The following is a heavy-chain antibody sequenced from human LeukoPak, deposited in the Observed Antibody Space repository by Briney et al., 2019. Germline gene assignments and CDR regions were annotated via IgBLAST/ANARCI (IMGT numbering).Heavy chain of an antibody. Sequence: KSSETLSLTCTVSGGSISSYYWSWIRQPPGKGLEWIGYIYYSGSTNYNPSLKSRVTISVDKSKNQFSLKLSSVTAADTAVYYCARYSGSYGGAFDIWGQGTMVTVSS. CDR2: IYYSGST. CDR3: ARYSGSYGGAFDI. CDR1: GGSISSYY. D-gene: IGHD1-26*01. V-gene: IGHV4-59*12. J-gene: IGHJ3*02.